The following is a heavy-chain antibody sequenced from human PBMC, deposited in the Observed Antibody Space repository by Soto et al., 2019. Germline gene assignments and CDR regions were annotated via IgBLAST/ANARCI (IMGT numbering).Heavy chain of an antibody. J-gene: IGHJ4*01. Sequence: EVQLLESGGGLVQPGGSLRLSCAASGFPFSTYAMSWVRQAPGKGLEWVSSISSSGRYIYYADSVKGRFTISRDNSKNTLYLQTSTLRAEDTAGYYCAKTIASAATGYWGHGNLVTVSS. V-gene: IGHV3-23*01. CDR2: ISSSGRYI. CDR3: AKTIASAATGY. CDR1: GFPFSTYA. D-gene: IGHD2-15*01.